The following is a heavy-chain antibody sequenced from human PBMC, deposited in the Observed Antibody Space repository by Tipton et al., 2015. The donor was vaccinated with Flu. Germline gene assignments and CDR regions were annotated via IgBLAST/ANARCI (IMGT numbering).Heavy chain of an antibody. Sequence: SLRLSCAASGFTSSSYAMHWVRQAPGKGLEYVSAISSNGGSTYYADSVKGRFTISRDNSKNTLYLQMGSLRAEDMAVYYCARGALPDYGASEGWFDPWGQGTLVTVSS. CDR2: ISSNGGST. J-gene: IGHJ5*02. D-gene: IGHD4-17*01. CDR1: GFTSSSYA. CDR3: ARGALPDYGASEGWFDP. V-gene: IGHV3-64*02.